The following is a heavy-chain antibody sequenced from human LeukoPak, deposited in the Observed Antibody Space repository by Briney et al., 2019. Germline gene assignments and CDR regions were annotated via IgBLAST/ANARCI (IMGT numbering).Heavy chain of an antibody. Sequence: PSETLSLTCAVSGYSISSSNWWGWIRQPPGKGLEWIGYIYYSGSTNYSPSLKSRVTMSVDTSKNQFSLKLSSVTALDTAVYYCARRGSGSYYNAFDYWGQGTLVTVSS. CDR2: IYYSGST. CDR3: ARRGSGSYYNAFDY. D-gene: IGHD3-10*01. J-gene: IGHJ4*02. CDR1: GYSISSSNW. V-gene: IGHV4-28*06.